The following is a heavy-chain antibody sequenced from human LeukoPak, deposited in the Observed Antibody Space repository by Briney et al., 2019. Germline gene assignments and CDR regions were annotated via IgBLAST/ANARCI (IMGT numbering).Heavy chain of an antibody. D-gene: IGHD2-21*02. J-gene: IGHJ4*02. CDR2: IYSGGST. Sequence: GGPLRLSCAASGFTVSSNYMSWVRQAPGKGLEWVSIIYSGGSTFYADSVKGRFTISRDNSKNTLYLQMNSLRAEDTAVYYCAKLVVVTASDFDYWGQGTLVTVSS. V-gene: IGHV3-53*05. CDR3: AKLVVVTASDFDY. CDR1: GFTVSSNY.